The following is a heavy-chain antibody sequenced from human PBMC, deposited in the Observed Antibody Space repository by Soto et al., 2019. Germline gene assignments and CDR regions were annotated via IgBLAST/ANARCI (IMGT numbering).Heavy chain of an antibody. CDR2: INHSGST. J-gene: IGHJ6*02. CDR1: GGSFSGYY. Sequence: PSETLSLTCAVYGGSFSGYYWSWIRQPPGKGLEWIGEINHSGSTNYNPSLKSRVTTSVDTSKNQFSLKLSSVTAADTAVYYCARVVATITYVNYYYGMDVWGQGTTVT. V-gene: IGHV4-34*01. D-gene: IGHD5-12*01. CDR3: ARVVATITYVNYYYGMDV.